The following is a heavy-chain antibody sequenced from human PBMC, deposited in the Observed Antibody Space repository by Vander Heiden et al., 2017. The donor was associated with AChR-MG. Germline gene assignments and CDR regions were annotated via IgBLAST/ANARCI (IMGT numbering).Heavy chain of an antibody. V-gene: IGHV3-23*01. D-gene: IGHD2-8*01. J-gene: IGHJ5*02. CDR1: GFTFSSYA. CDR2: ISGSGGST. Sequence: EVQLLESGGGLVQPGGSLRLSCAASGFTFSSYAMSWVRQAAGKGREWVSAISGSGGSTYYADSVKGRFTISRDNSKNTLYLQMNSLRAEDTAVYYCAKVAVSYNWFDPWGQGTLVTVSS. CDR3: AKVAVSYNWFDP.